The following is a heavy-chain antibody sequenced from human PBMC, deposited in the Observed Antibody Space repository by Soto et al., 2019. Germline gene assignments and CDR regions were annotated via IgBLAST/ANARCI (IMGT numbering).Heavy chain of an antibody. J-gene: IGHJ6*02. CDR2: IYYSGST. V-gene: IGHV4-39*01. CDR3: ARLIGSSMVYYYYGMDV. Sequence: PSETLSLTCTVSGASISSSSYYWGWIRQPPGKGLEWIGSIYYSGSTYYNPSLKSRVTISVDTSKNQFSLKLSSVTAADTAVYYCARLIGSSMVYYYYGMDVWGQGTTVT. D-gene: IGHD6-13*01. CDR1: GASISSSSYY.